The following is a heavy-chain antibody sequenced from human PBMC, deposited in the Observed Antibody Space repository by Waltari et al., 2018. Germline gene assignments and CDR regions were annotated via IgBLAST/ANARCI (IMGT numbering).Heavy chain of an antibody. Sequence: EVQLLESGGGLVQPGGSLRLSCAASGFTFSSYAMSWVRKAPGKGLEWVSAISGSGGSTYYADSVKGRFTISRDNSKNTLYLQMNSLRAEDTAVYYCAKGYGDYVLAFDIWGQGTMVTVSS. CDR1: GFTFSSYA. CDR3: AKGYGDYVLAFDI. D-gene: IGHD4-17*01. J-gene: IGHJ3*02. V-gene: IGHV3-23*01. CDR2: ISGSGGST.